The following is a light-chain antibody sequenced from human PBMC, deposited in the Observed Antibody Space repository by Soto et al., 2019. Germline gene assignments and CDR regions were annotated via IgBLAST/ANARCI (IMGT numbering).Light chain of an antibody. J-gene: IGKJ5*01. CDR2: AAS. CDR1: QSISSY. Sequence: DIQMTQSPSSLSASVGDRVTITCRASQSISSYLNWYLQRPGKAPKLLIYAASTLQSGVPLSFSGSGSGTSFTLTISSLQPEDFATYYCQQLLSYPITFGQGTRLEIK. V-gene: IGKV1-9*01. CDR3: QQLLSYPIT.